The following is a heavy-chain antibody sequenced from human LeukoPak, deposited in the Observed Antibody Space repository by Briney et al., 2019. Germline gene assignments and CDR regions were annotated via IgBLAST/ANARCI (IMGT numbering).Heavy chain of an antibody. Sequence: PSETLSLTCTVSGYSISSGYYWGWIRQPPGKGLEWIGSIYHSGSTYYNPSLKSRVTISVDTSKNQFFLKLSSVTAADTAVYYCARSRGVVVPAAEGYWGQGTLVTVSS. V-gene: IGHV4-38-2*02. D-gene: IGHD2-2*01. CDR1: GYSISSGYY. CDR3: ARSRGVVVPAAEGY. J-gene: IGHJ4*02. CDR2: IYHSGST.